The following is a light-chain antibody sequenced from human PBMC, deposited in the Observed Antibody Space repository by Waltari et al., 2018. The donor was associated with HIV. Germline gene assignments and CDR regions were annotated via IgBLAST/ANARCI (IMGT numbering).Light chain of an antibody. CDR1: QSVSSN. Sequence: EIVMTQSPATLSVSQGERATLSCRASQSVSSNLAWYQQRPGQAPRLLIYGASTRATGVPARFSGSGSGTEFTLTISSLQSEDFAVYYCQQTYSAPHTFGQGTRLEIK. J-gene: IGKJ5*01. CDR3: QQTYSAPHT. CDR2: GAS. V-gene: IGKV3-15*01.